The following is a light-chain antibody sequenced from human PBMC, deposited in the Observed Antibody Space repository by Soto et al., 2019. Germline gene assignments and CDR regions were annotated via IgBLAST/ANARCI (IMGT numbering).Light chain of an antibody. CDR2: DVS. Sequence: DIQMTQSPSTLPASVGDRVTITCWASQTISSWLSWYQQRPGKAPKLLIYDVSSLQSGVPSRFSGSGSGTEFTLTISSLQPDDFATYYCQHYKMYSPWTFGQGTKVDIK. CDR3: QHYKMYSPWT. J-gene: IGKJ1*01. V-gene: IGKV1-5*01. CDR1: QTISSW.